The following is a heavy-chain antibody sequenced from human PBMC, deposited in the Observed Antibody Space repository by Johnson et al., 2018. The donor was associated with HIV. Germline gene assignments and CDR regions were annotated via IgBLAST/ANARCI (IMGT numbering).Heavy chain of an antibody. CDR1: GFTFSSYA. CDR2: IRYDGSNK. J-gene: IGHJ3*02. Sequence: VQLVESGGGLVQPGGSLRLSCAASGFTFSSYAMSWVRQAPGKGLEWVAFIRYDGSNKYYADSVKGRFTISRDNSKNTLYLQMNSLRAEDTAVYYCAKGAPVVVVAAPDAFDIWGQGTMVTVSS. D-gene: IGHD2-15*01. CDR3: AKGAPVVVVAAPDAFDI. V-gene: IGHV3-30*02.